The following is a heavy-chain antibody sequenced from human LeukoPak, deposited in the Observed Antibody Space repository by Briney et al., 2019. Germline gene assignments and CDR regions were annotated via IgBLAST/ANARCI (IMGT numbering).Heavy chain of an antibody. V-gene: IGHV4-61*02. CDR2: IYTSGST. D-gene: IGHD6-19*01. Sequence: TSQTLSLTCTVSGGSISSGSYYWSWIRQPAGKGLEWIGRIYTSGSTNYNPSLKSRVTISVDTSKNQLSLKLSSVTAADTAVYYCARVGRASSGWFVDYYYYYMDVWGKGTTVTISS. J-gene: IGHJ6*03. CDR3: ARVGRASSGWFVDYYYYYMDV. CDR1: GGSISSGSYY.